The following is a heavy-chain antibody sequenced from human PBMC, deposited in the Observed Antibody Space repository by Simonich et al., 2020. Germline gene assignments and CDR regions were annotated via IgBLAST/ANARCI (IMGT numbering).Heavy chain of an antibody. V-gene: IGHV4-34*01. D-gene: IGHD6-6*01. CDR3: ASPGGTAARDAFDI. J-gene: IGHJ3*02. CDR1: GGSFSGYY. Sequence: QVQLQQWGAGLLKPSETLSLTCAVYGGSFSGYYWSEILQPPGKGLEWIGEINHSESTNYNPSLKSRVTISVDTSKNQFSLKLSSVTAADTAVYYCASPGGTAARDAFDIWGQGTMVTVSS. CDR2: INHSEST.